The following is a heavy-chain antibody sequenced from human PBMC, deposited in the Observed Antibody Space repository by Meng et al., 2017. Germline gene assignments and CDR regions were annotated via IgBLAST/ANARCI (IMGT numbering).Heavy chain of an antibody. J-gene: IGHJ4*02. CDR3: ARGFGSGWYRD. CDR2: INHSGST. Sequence: GSLRLSCAVYGGSFSGYYWTWIRQPPGKELEWIGEINHSGSTNYNPSLKSRVTISVDTSKNQFSLKLNSVTAADTAVYYCARGFGSGWYRDWGQGTLVTVSS. CDR1: GGSFSGYY. V-gene: IGHV4-34*01. D-gene: IGHD6-19*01.